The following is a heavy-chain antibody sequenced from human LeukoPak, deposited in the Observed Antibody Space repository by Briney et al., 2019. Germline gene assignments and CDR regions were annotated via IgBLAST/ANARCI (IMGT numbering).Heavy chain of an antibody. V-gene: IGHV4-59*01. Sequence: PSETLSLTCTVSGGSISSYYWSWIRQSPGEGLEWIGYIYYSGSTNYNPSLKSRVTISVDTSKNQFSLKLSSVTAADTAVYYCARAPRGSGWYNWFDPWGREPWSPSPQ. J-gene: IGHJ5*02. CDR1: GGSISSYY. D-gene: IGHD6-19*01. CDR2: IYYSGST. CDR3: ARAPRGSGWYNWFDP.